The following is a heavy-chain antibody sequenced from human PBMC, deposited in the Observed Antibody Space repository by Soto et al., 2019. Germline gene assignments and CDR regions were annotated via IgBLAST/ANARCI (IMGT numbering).Heavy chain of an antibody. CDR2: VHPSGST. Sequence: LSRTCAVFSASLGDHYWAWIRQSPDRGREWIGEVHPSGSTDYNPSLKSGLTLSLYTAKKQFSLTVASLPAADPAVSFCARGKPSRYRFGPRHFFYYGLDVSGPGPTVTVS. V-gene: IGHV4-34*01. J-gene: IGHJ6*02. D-gene: IGHD3-10*01. CDR3: ARGKPSRYRFGPRHFFYYGLDV. CDR1: SASLGDHY.